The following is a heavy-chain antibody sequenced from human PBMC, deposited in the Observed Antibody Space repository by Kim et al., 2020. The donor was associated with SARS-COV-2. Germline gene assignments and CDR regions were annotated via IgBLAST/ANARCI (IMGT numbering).Heavy chain of an antibody. V-gene: IGHV3-33*01. D-gene: IGHD3-22*01. CDR3: ARDGDSSGYEADD. J-gene: IGHJ4*02. CDR1: GFIFSDYG. Sequence: GGSLRLSCVTSGFIFSDYGMHWVRQAPGKGLEWVAIIWHDGSNYYYADSVKGRFTISRDNSKNTLYLQMDSLRGEDTAVYYCARDGDSSGYEADDWGQGTLVTVSS. CDR2: IWHDGSNY.